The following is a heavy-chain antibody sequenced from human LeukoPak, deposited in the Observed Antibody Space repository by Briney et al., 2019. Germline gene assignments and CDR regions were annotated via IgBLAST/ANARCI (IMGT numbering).Heavy chain of an antibody. Sequence: SEALSLTCTVSGQSISSGYYWGWTRPPPGKGLEWIGTIYHSGSTNYNPSLKSRVTISVDTSKNQFSLKLSSVTAADTAVYYCARGYYGSGSYLDYWGQGTLVTVSS. CDR2: IYHSGST. D-gene: IGHD3-10*01. V-gene: IGHV4-38-2*02. CDR1: GQSISSGYY. CDR3: ARGYYGSGSYLDY. J-gene: IGHJ4*02.